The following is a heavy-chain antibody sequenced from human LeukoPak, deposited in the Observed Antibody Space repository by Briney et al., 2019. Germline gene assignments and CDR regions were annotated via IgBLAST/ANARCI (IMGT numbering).Heavy chain of an antibody. Sequence: QAGGSLRLSCVASGFTFSNYWMNWVRQAPGKGLVWVSRINSDGSSTTYADSVKGRFTISRDNAKNTLYLQMNSLRAEDTAVYYCARESSVGAHKAFDYWGQGTLVTVSS. CDR1: GFTFSNYW. CDR3: ARESSVGAHKAFDY. J-gene: IGHJ4*02. CDR2: INSDGSST. D-gene: IGHD1-26*01. V-gene: IGHV3-74*01.